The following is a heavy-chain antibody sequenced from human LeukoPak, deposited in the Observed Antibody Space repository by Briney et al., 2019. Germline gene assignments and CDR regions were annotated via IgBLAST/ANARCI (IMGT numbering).Heavy chain of an antibody. Sequence: SETLSLTCTVSGGSISSYYWSWIRQPPGKGLEWIGYIFYSGSTNYNPSLKSRVTISVDTSKNQFSLKLSSVTAVDTAVYYCARVYYSNSYDYWYFDLWGRGTLVTVSS. D-gene: IGHD6-13*01. CDR3: ARVYYSNSYDYWYFDL. CDR2: IFYSGST. V-gene: IGHV4-59*01. CDR1: GGSISSYY. J-gene: IGHJ2*01.